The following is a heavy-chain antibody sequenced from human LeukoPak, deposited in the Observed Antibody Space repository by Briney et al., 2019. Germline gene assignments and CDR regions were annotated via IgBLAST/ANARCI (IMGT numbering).Heavy chain of an antibody. CDR2: IYYSGST. CDR1: GGSISSSSYY. V-gene: IGHV4-39*07. J-gene: IGHJ3*02. D-gene: IGHD3-10*01. Sequence: SETLSLTCTVSGGSISSSSYYWGWIRQPPGKGLEWIGSIYYSGSTYYNPSLKSRVTISVDTSKNQFSLKLSSVTAADTAVYYCARPRDGSESYAFDIWGQGTMVTVSS. CDR3: ARPRDGSESYAFDI.